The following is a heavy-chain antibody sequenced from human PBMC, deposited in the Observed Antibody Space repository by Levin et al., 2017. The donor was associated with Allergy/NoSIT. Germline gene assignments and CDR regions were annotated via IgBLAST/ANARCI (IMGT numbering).Heavy chain of an antibody. V-gene: IGHV3-74*01. J-gene: IGHJ5*02. CDR2: INSDGSST. CDR3: AREAKVLRLLASFDP. Sequence: GGSLRLSCAASGFTFSSYWMHWVRQAPGKGLVWVSRINSDGSSTSYADSVKGRFTISRDNAKNTLYLQMNSLRAEDTAVYYCAREAKVLRLLASFDPWGQGTLVTVSS. CDR1: GFTFSSYW. D-gene: IGHD3-3*01.